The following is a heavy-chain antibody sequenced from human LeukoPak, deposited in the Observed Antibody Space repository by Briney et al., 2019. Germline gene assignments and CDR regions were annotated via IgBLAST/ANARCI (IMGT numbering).Heavy chain of an antibody. J-gene: IGHJ4*02. CDR2: IYPGDSDT. D-gene: IGHD3-22*01. Sequence: GESLKISCKGSGYSFTSYWTGWVRQMPGKGLEWMGIIYPGDSDTRYSPSFQGQVTISADKSISTAYLQWSSLKASDTAMYYCARSGSSGYYYLSPTDYWGQGTLVTVSS. CDR1: GYSFTSYW. CDR3: ARSGSSGYYYLSPTDY. V-gene: IGHV5-51*01.